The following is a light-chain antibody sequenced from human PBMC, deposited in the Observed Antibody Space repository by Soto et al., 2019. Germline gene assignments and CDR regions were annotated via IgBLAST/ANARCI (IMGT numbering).Light chain of an antibody. CDR1: QSISDS. V-gene: IGKV1-5*03. J-gene: IGKJ1*01. Sequence: DIQMTQSPSTLSASVGDRVTITCRASQSISDSLAWYQQKPGKAPKLLIYEASSLKSGVPSRFNGSRSGTEYNLTISSLQPDDFATYYCQQYNGYWTFGQGTKVEIK. CDR2: EAS. CDR3: QQYNGYWT.